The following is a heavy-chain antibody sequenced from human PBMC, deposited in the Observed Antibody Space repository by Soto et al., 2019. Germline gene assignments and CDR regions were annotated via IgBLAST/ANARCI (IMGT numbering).Heavy chain of an antibody. CDR1: GYTFPSYG. CDR3: ARGMKTYYYDSSGYGLDY. V-gene: IGHV1-18*01. D-gene: IGHD3-22*01. CDR2: ISAYNGNT. J-gene: IGHJ4*02. Sequence: ASVKVSCKASGYTFPSYGISWVRQAPGQGLEWMGWISAYNGNTNYAQKLQGRVTMTTDTSTSTAYMELRSLRSDDTAVYYCARGMKTYYYDSSGYGLDYWGQGTLVTVSS.